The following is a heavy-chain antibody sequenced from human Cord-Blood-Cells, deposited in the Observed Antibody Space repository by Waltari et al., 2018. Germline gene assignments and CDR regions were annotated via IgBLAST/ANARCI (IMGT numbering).Heavy chain of an antibody. Sequence: QVQLQQWGAGLLKPSETLSLTCAVYGGSFSGYYWSWIRQPPGKGLEWIGEINHSGSTNYNPSRKSRVTISVDTSKNQFSLKLSSVTAADTAVYYCARAPMGSSVDYWGQGTLVTVSP. CDR1: GGSFSGYY. CDR2: INHSGST. CDR3: ARAPMGSSVDY. D-gene: IGHD6-6*01. J-gene: IGHJ4*02. V-gene: IGHV4-34*01.